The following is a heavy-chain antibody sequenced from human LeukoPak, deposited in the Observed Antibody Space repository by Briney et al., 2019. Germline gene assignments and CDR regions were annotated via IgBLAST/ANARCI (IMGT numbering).Heavy chain of an antibody. CDR2: ISSSSSSYI. CDR1: GFTFSSYS. J-gene: IGHJ5*02. CDR3: ARDTRIAAAGMINWFDP. V-gene: IGHV3-21*01. Sequence: PGGSLRLSCAASGFTFSSYSMNWVRQAPGKGLEWVSSISSSSSSYIYYADSVKGRFTISRDDAKNSLYLQMNSLRAEDTAVYYCARDTRIAAAGMINWFDPWGQGTLVTVSS. D-gene: IGHD6-13*01.